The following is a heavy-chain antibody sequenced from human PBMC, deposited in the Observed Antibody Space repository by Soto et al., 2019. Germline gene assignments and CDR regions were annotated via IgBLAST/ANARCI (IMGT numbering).Heavy chain of an antibody. D-gene: IGHD3-10*01. Sequence: ASVKVSCKASGYTFTGYYMHWVRQAPGQGLEWMGWINPNGGGTNYAQKFQGWVTMTRDTSISTAYMELSRLRSDDTAVYYCARDGTMVRGFDIWGQGTMVTVSS. CDR3: ARDGTMVRGFDI. J-gene: IGHJ3*02. V-gene: IGHV1-2*04. CDR2: INPNGGGT. CDR1: GYTFTGYY.